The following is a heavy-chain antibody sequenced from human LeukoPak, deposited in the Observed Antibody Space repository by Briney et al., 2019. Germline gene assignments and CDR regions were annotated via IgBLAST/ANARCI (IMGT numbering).Heavy chain of an antibody. CDR3: ARGGDIVATIGYFGY. J-gene: IGHJ4*02. Sequence: PSETLSLTCTVSGGSISSGGYYWSWIRQRPGKGLEWIVYFYYSGSTYYNPSLKSRVTISVDTSKNQFSLKLSSVTAADTAVYYCARGGDIVATIGYFGYWGQGTLVTVSS. CDR2: FYYSGST. CDR1: GGSISSGGYY. V-gene: IGHV4-31*03. D-gene: IGHD5-12*01.